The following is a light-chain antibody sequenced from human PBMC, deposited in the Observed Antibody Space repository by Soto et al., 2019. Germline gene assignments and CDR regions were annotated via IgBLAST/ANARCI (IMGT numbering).Light chain of an antibody. Sequence: EIVLTQSPATLSLSPGERATLSCRASQSVRSYLAWYQQKPGLAPRLLIYDASNRATGIPARFSGSGSGTDFTLNISSLEPEDFAVYYCQQRIDWPLTFGGGTKVEIK. J-gene: IGKJ4*01. CDR3: QQRIDWPLT. V-gene: IGKV3-11*01. CDR2: DAS. CDR1: QSVRSY.